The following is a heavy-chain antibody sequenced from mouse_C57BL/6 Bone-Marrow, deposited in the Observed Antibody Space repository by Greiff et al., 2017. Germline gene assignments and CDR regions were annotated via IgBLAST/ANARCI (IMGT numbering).Heavy chain of an antibody. CDR3: ARESYVGNYFYFDY. V-gene: IGHV1-69*01. CDR1: GYTFTSYC. Sequence: QVQLQQPGAELVMPGASVKMSCKASGYTFTSYCMHWVQQRPGQGLEWIGEIDPSDSYTNYNQKFKGKSTLTVDKSSSTAYMQLSSLTSEDSAVYYCARESYVGNYFYFDYWGQGTTLTVSS. D-gene: IGHD2-1*01. CDR2: IDPSDSYT. J-gene: IGHJ2*01.